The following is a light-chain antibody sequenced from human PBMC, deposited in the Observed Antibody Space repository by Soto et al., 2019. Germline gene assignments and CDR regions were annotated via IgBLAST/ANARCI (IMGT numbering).Light chain of an antibody. CDR2: GAS. J-gene: IGKJ1*01. Sequence: EIVLTQSPGTLSLSPGERATLSCRASQSVSSSSLAWYQQKRGQAPRLLIHGASNRATGIPDRFSGSGSGTDFTLTISSLEPEDFAVYDCQQYGGSPRTFGQGTKVE. V-gene: IGKV3-20*01. CDR1: QSVSSSS. CDR3: QQYGGSPRT.